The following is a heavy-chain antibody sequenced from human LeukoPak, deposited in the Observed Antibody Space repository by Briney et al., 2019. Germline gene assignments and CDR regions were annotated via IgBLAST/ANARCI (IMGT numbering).Heavy chain of an antibody. CDR1: GASFRDDF. D-gene: IGHD2-21*02. CDR3: ARFSTITPGDWGDAFDF. CDR2: INYGGTT. V-gene: IGHV4-34*01. Sequence: SETLHLTCVVHGASFRDDFWSGIRQAPGRGVEWVGEINYGGTTNYNPCLMSRVTVSVDRCKNQVSLMIGSVHAADTATYYCARFSTITPGDWGDAFDFWGQGTMVSISA. J-gene: IGHJ3*01.